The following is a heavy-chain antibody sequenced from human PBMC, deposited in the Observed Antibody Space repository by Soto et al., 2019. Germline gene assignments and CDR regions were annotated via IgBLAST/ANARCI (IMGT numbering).Heavy chain of an antibody. V-gene: IGHV3-23*01. CDR1: GFTFSSYA. D-gene: IGHD3-22*01. CDR2: ISGSGGST. CDR3: ATSSRITMIVVVIAPATFDY. Sequence: PGGSLRLSCAASGFTFSSYATSWVRQAPGKGLEWVSAISGSGGSTYYADSVKGRFTISRDDSKNTLYLQMNSLRAEDTAVYYCATSSRITMIVVVIAPATFDYWGQGTLVTVSS. J-gene: IGHJ4*02.